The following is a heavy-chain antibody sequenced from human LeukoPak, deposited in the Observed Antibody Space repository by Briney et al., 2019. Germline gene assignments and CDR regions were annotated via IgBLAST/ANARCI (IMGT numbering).Heavy chain of an antibody. J-gene: IGHJ5*02. Sequence: GGSLRLSCAASGFTSSSYWMSWVRPAPGKGLEWVASINQGESEKYYVDSVRGRFTISRDIARNSLSLQMNSLKAEDTAVYYCARLMRMIRFDPWGQGTLVSVSS. CDR2: INQGESEK. CDR3: ARLMRMIRFDP. V-gene: IGHV3-7*01. CDR1: GFTSSSYW. D-gene: IGHD3-16*01.